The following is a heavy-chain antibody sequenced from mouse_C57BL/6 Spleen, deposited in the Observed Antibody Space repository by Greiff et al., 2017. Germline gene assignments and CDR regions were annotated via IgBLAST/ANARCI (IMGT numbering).Heavy chain of an antibody. J-gene: IGHJ4*01. Sequence: EVKLVESGGGLVTPGGSLKLSCAASGFTFSDYGMHWVRQAPEKGLEWVAYISSGSSTIYYADTVKGRFTISRDNAKNTLLLQVNSVRYEDTAMYYCAREEDYWGQGTSVTVSS. CDR3: AREEDY. CDR1: GFTFSDYG. CDR2: ISSGSSTI. V-gene: IGHV5-17*01.